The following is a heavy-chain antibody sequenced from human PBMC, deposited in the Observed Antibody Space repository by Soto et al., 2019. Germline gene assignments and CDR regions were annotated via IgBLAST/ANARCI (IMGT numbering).Heavy chain of an antibody. CDR2: IYHSGST. CDR1: GGSIISSHW. D-gene: IGHD3-16*01. V-gene: IGHV4-4*02. Sequence: QVQLQESGPGLVKPSGTLSLSCAVSGGSIISSHWWTWVRQPPGKGLEWIGEIYHSGSTNYNPSLKSRGTLSVDTSRNQFSLNRSSVTAAATAVYYGATSGGGEDYWGQGILVTVSS. CDR3: ATSGGGEDY. J-gene: IGHJ4*02.